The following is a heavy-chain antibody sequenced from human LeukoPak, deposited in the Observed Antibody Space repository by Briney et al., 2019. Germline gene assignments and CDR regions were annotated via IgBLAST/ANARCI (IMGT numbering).Heavy chain of an antibody. Sequence: GGSLRLSCAASGFTFSSYAMHWVRQAPGKGLEYVSAISSHGGSTYYAKSVKGRFTISRDNSKNTLYLQMGSLRAEDMAVYYCARHGHYDFWSGYSLDYWGQGTLVTVSS. CDR2: ISSHGGST. J-gene: IGHJ4*02. CDR1: GFTFSSYA. V-gene: IGHV3-64*01. CDR3: ARHGHYDFWSGYSLDY. D-gene: IGHD3-3*01.